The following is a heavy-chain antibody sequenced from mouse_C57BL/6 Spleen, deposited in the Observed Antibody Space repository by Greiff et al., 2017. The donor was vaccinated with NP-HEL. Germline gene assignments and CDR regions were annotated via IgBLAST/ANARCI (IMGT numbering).Heavy chain of an antibody. CDR1: GYSITSGYY. V-gene: IGHV3-6*01. J-gene: IGHJ2*01. CDR3: ARRWNSHFDY. D-gene: IGHD1-1*02. Sequence: EVQLQESGPGLVKPSQSLSLTCSVTGYSITSGYYWNWIRQFPGNKLEWMGYISYDGSNNYNPSLKNRISITRDTSKNQFFLKLNSVTTEDTATYYCARRWNSHFDYWGQGTTLTVSS. CDR2: ISYDGSN.